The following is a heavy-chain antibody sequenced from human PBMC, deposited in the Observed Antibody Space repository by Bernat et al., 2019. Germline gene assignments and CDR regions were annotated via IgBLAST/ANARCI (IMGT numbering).Heavy chain of an antibody. V-gene: IGHV3-33*01. J-gene: IGHJ4*01. D-gene: IGHD3-16*02. CDR1: GFTFSSYG. CDR2: IWYDGSNK. Sequence: QVQLVESGGGVVQPGRSLRLSCAASGFTFSSYGMHWVRQAPGKGLEWVAVIWYDGSNKYYVDSVKGRFTITRDNSKNTLYLQMNSLRAEDTAVYYCAIDLGLSDQDYDYVWGSYRYEAIDYWGQGTLVTVSS. CDR3: AIDLGLSDQDYDYVWGSYRYEAIDY.